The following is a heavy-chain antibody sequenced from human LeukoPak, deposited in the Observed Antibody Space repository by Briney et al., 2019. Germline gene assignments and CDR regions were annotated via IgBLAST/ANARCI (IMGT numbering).Heavy chain of an antibody. D-gene: IGHD3-10*01. CDR3: ARVELLWFGEAV. J-gene: IGHJ6*02. CDR1: GGSFSSYY. V-gene: IGHV4-59*10. Sequence: SETLSLTCAVYGGSFSSYYWSWIQQPAGKGLEWIGRIYTSGSTNYNPSLKSRVTMSVDTSKNQFSLKLSSVTAADTAVYYCARVELLWFGEAVWGQGTTVTVSS. CDR2: IYTSGST.